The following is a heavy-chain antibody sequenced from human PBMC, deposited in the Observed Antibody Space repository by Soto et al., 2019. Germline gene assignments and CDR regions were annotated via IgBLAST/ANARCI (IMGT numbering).Heavy chain of an antibody. Sequence: EVQLVESGGGLVKPGGSLRLSCAASGFTFSSYGMNWVRQAPGKGLEWVSSISSSSSYIYYADSVKGRFTISRDNAKNALYLQNNHLKGEDAAVNYVSRGGRKRGGGDFELWGRGTLVTVSS. J-gene: IGHJ2*01. D-gene: IGHD3-16*01. CDR2: ISSSSSYI. CDR1: GFTFSSYG. V-gene: IGHV3-21*01. CDR3: SRGGRKRGGGDFEL.